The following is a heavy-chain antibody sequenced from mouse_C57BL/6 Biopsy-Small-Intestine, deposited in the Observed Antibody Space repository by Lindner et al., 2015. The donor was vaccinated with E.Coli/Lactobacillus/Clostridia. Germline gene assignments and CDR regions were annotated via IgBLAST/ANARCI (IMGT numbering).Heavy chain of an antibody. V-gene: IGHV5-17*01. Sequence: VQLQESGGGLVKPGGSRKLSCAASGFTFSDYGMHWVRQAPEKGLEWVAYISSGSNTIYYADTVKGRFTISRDNAKNTLFLQMTRLRSDDTAMYYCTRRADRYDTWFAYWGQGTLVTVSA. J-gene: IGHJ3*01. CDR2: ISSGSNTI. CDR3: TRRADRYDTWFAY. D-gene: IGHD2-14*01. CDR1: GFTFSDYG.